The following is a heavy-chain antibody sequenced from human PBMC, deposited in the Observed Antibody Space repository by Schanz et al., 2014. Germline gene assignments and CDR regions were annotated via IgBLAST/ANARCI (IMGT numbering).Heavy chain of an antibody. CDR1: GFTFSKYW. V-gene: IGHV3-7*01. CDR3: AKDSTHIDIVLVPTAIDY. Sequence: VQLVESGGGVVQPGRSLRLSCGGSGFTFSKYWMSWVRQAPGKGLEWVANIKQDGSEKYYVDAVKGRFTISRDNSKNTLYLHMNTLRSEDTAVYYCAKDSTHIDIVLVPTAIDYWGQGTLVTVSS. D-gene: IGHD2-2*01. CDR2: IKQDGSEK. J-gene: IGHJ4*02.